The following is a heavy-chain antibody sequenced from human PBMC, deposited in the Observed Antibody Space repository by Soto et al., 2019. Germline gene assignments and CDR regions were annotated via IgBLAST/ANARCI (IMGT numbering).Heavy chain of an antibody. CDR2: INPDSGGT. D-gene: IGHD6-6*01. CDR1: GYSFTGYY. V-gene: IGHV1-2*02. Sequence: QVQLVQSGAEVKETGASVKVSCNASGYSFTGYYIHWVRQAPGQGLEWMGWINPDSGGTNYAQKFQGGVTMTRDTSISTAYMDLSRLRSDDTAVYYCPRAIAARPADYWGQGTLVTVSS. J-gene: IGHJ4*01. CDR3: PRAIAARPADY.